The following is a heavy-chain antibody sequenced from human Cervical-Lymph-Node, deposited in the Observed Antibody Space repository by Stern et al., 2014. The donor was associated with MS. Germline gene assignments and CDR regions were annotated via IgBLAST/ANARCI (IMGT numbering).Heavy chain of an antibody. J-gene: IGHJ4*02. CDR1: GYTFTSYD. D-gene: IGHD1-26*01. Sequence: VQLEESGAEVKKPGASVKVSCKASGYTFTSYDINWVRQGPGQGLEWMEWMNPYNGNAVQAQKFQGRVTMTRDTSTSTACFELTSLRSEDSAVFYCARGRELLTLDYWGQGTLVTVSS. CDR2: MNPYNGNA. CDR3: ARGRELLTLDY. V-gene: IGHV1-8*01.